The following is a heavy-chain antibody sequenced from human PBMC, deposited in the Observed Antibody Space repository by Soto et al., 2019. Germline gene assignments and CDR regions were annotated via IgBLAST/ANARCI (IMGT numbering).Heavy chain of an antibody. J-gene: IGHJ5*02. CDR1: GGTFSSYA. CDR2: IIPIFGTA. CDR3: ARDVDTAMVTGENWFDP. Sequence: SVKVSCKASGGTFSSYAISWVRQAPGQGLEWMGGIIPIFGTANYAQKFQGRVTITADESTSTAYMELSSLRSEDTAVYYCARDVDTAMVTGENWFDPWGQGTLVTVSS. V-gene: IGHV1-69*13. D-gene: IGHD5-18*01.